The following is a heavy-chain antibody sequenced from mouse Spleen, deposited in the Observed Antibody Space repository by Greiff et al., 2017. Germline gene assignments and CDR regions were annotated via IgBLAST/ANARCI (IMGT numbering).Heavy chain of an antibody. V-gene: IGHV1-61*01. D-gene: IGHD2-5*01. CDR2: IYPSDSET. Sequence: QVQLQQSGAELVRPGSSVKLSCKASGYTFTSYWMDWVKQRPGQGLEWIGNIYPSDSETHYNQKFKDKATLTVDKSSSTAYMQLSSLTSEDSAVYYCARDSNFYYYAMDYWGQGTSVTVSS. CDR1: GYTFTSYW. CDR3: ARDSNFYYYAMDY. J-gene: IGHJ4*01.